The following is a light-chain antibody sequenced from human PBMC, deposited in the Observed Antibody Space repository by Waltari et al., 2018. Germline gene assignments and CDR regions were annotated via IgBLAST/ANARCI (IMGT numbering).Light chain of an antibody. CDR1: SSDVGGYNY. V-gene: IGLV2-14*01. CDR2: DVS. J-gene: IGLJ3*02. Sequence: QSALTQPASVSGSPGQSITISCTGTSSDVGGYNYVSWYQQHPGKAPKLMIYDVSNWPSGVSNRFSGSKSGNTASLTISGLQAEDEADYYCSSYTSGSTFELVFGGGTKLTVL. CDR3: SSYTSGSTFELV.